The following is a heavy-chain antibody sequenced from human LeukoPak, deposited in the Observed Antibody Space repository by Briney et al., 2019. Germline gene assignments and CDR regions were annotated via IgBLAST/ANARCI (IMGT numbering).Heavy chain of an antibody. Sequence: RASAKVSCKASGYTFTSYDINWVRQATGQGLEWMGWMNPNSGNTGYAQKFQGRVTMTRNTSISTAYMELSSLRSEDTAVYYCARGNYDFWSGYYEAGMDVWGQGTTVTVSS. CDR2: MNPNSGNT. V-gene: IGHV1-8*01. CDR1: GYTFTSYD. J-gene: IGHJ6*02. D-gene: IGHD3-3*01. CDR3: ARGNYDFWSGYYEAGMDV.